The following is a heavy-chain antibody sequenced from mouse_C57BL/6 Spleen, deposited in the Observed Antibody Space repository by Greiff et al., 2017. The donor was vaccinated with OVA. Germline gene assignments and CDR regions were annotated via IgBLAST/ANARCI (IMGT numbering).Heavy chain of an antibody. J-gene: IGHJ3*01. CDR3: ARESYDYDEVWFAY. CDR2: INPSNGGT. V-gene: IGHV1-53*01. CDR1: GYTFTSYW. Sequence: VKLQQPGTELVKPGASVKLSCKASGYTFTSYWMHWVKQRPGQGLEWIGNINPSNGGTNYNEKFKSKATLTVDKSSSTAYMQLSSLTSEDSAVYYCARESYDYDEVWFAYWGQGTLVTVSA. D-gene: IGHD2-4*01.